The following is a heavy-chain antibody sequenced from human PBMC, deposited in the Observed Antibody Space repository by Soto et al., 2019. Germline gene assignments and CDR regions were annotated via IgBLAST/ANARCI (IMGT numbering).Heavy chain of an antibody. CDR2: IIPIFGTA. V-gene: IGHV1-69*13. CDR3: ASLPYKDATDYYDYGMDV. Sequence: AASVKVSCKASGGTFSSYAISWVRQAPGQGLEWMGGIIPIFGTANYAQKFQGRVTITADESTSTAYMELSSLRSEDTAVYYCASLPYKDATDYYDYGMDVWG. J-gene: IGHJ6*02. D-gene: IGHD1-20*01. CDR1: GGTFSSYA.